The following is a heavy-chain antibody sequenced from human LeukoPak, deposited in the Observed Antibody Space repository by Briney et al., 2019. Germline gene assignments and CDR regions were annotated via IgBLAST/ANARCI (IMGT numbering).Heavy chain of an antibody. Sequence: PGGALRLSCAASGFTFCSYGMSSVRPGPGKGVQWVSDIIGSGSSTYYADSVKGRFSISRDNSKNTLDLQMNRLRAEDTAVYYCAKDEAWFRYQYWGQGTLVTVSS. CDR2: IIGSGSST. D-gene: IGHD3-10*01. J-gene: IGHJ4*02. V-gene: IGHV3-23*01. CDR1: GFTFCSYG. CDR3: AKDEAWFRYQY.